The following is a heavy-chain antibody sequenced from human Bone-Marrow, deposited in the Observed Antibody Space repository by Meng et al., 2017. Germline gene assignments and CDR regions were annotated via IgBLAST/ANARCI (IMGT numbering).Heavy chain of an antibody. CDR1: GYTFTSYA. D-gene: IGHD1-26*01. CDR3: ARDEGSYSDY. CDR2: INAGNGNT. V-gene: IGHV1-3*01. J-gene: IGHJ4*02. Sequence: VQLVQSGVEVKKPGAYVKVSCKASGYTFTSYAMHWVRQAPGQRLEWMGWINAGNGNTKYSQKFQGRVTITRDTSASTAYMELSSLRSADTAVYYCARDEGSYSDYWGQGTLVTVSS.